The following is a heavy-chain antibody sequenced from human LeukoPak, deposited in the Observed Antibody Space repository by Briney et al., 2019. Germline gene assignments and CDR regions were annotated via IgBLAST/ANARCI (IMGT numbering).Heavy chain of an antibody. V-gene: IGHV3-23*01. J-gene: IGHJ4*02. CDR2: VSGSGDST. CDR3: ARARYCSSSSCYLDS. D-gene: IGHD2-2*01. Sequence: GGSLRLFCAASGFTFSTYAVRWVRQAPGKGLEWVSSVSGSGDSTYYADSVKGRFTISRDNSKNTMFLQMNSLRADDTAVYYCARARYCSSSSCYLDSWGQGALVTVSS. CDR1: GFTFSTYA.